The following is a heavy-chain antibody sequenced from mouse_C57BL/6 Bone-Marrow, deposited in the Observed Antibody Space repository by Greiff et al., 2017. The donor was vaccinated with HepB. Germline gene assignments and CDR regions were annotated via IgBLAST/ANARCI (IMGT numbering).Heavy chain of an antibody. CDR2: IDPNSGGT. V-gene: IGHV1-72*01. CDR3: ARGGYYGSSYGYFDV. D-gene: IGHD1-1*01. Sequence: QVQLKQPGAELVKPGASVKLSCKASGYTFTSYWMHWVKQRPGRGLGWIGRIDPNSGGTKYNEKFKSKATLTVDKPSSTAYMQLSSLTSEDSAVYYCARGGYYGSSYGYFDVWGTGTTVTVSS. CDR1: GYTFTSYW. J-gene: IGHJ1*03.